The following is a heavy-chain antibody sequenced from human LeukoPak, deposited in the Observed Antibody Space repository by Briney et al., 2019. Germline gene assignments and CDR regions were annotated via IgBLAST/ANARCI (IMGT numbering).Heavy chain of an antibody. J-gene: IGHJ3*02. D-gene: IGHD3-10*01. V-gene: IGHV3-23*01. CDR1: GFTFSSYA. CDR3: AKELGTVRGVHDAFDI. CDR2: ISGSGGST. Sequence: GGSLRLSCAASGFTFSSYAMSWVRQAPGKGLEWVSAISGSGGSTYYADSVKGRFTISRDNSKNTLYLQMNSLRAEDTAVYYCAKELGTVRGVHDAFDIWGQGTMVTVSS.